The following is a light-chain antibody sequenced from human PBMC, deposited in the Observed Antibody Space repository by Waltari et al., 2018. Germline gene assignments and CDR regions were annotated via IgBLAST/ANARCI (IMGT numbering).Light chain of an antibody. CDR3: QQYYSLPHT. CDR1: QSVLYRDNKESY. CDR2: WAS. J-gene: IGKJ4*01. Sequence: DIVMTQSPDSLAVSLGERATINCKSSQSVLYRDNKESYIAWYQQKPGQPPKLLIHWASFRESVFPDRFSVSGCATDFTLTINSLQLEDAAVYFFQQYYSLPHTSGGGIKVEI. V-gene: IGKV4-1*01.